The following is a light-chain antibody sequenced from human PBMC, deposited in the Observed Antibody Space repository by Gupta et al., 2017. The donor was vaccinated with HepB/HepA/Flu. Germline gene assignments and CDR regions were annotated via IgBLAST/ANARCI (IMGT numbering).Light chain of an antibody. CDR1: QSLLNSDDGNTY. Sequence: DIVMTQTPLSLPVTPGEPASISCRASQSLLNSDDGNTYLDWYLQKPGQSPHLLIYTLSSRASGVPDRVSGSGSGTDFTLKISWVEAEDVGVYYCLQRLEFPYTCGQGTKLEI. V-gene: IGKV2-40*01. CDR3: LQRLEFPYT. CDR2: TLS. J-gene: IGKJ2*01.